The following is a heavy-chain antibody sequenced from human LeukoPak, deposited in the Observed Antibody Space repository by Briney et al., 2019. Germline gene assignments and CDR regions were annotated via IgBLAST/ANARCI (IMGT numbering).Heavy chain of an antibody. V-gene: IGHV4-61*02. D-gene: IGHD4-23*01. CDR3: ARAPYGGNPDY. CDR1: GDSISSGDYY. CDR2: ISSSGST. J-gene: IGHJ4*02. Sequence: PSETLSLTCTVSGDSISSGDYYWSWIRQPAGKGLEWIGRISSSGSTNYNPSLKSRVTISVDTSKNQFSLKLSSVTAADTAVYYCARAPYGGNPDYWGQGTLVTVSS.